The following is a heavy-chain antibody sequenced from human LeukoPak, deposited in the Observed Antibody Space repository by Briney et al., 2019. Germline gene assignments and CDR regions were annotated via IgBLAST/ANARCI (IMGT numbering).Heavy chain of an antibody. V-gene: IGHV5-51*01. CDR2: IFTDDSDT. CDR3: ARGHRTDFDY. Sequence: GESLEISFSAPGYQFTNYWIVWVRPMAGKGLEWMGTIFTDDSDTRYSPSFQGQVTLSADKSISTVYLQWRSLKASDTAIYYCARGHRTDFDYWGQGALVTVSS. J-gene: IGHJ4*02. CDR1: GYQFTNYW.